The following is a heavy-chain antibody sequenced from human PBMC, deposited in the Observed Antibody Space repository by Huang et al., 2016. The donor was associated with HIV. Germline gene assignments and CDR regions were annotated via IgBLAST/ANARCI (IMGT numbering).Heavy chain of an antibody. D-gene: IGHD6-6*01. Sequence: VQLVQSGAEVKKPGESLKISCKGSGYSFSSYWIAWVRQLPGKGLEWMGIIVPDDSDTTYSPAFEGQVTISADKSIGTAYLQWSSLKASDTAMYYCARRFSSSSGYFDYWGQGSLVTVSS. J-gene: IGHJ4*02. CDR3: ARRFSSSSGYFDY. CDR2: IVPDDSDT. V-gene: IGHV5-51*01. CDR1: GYSFSSYW.